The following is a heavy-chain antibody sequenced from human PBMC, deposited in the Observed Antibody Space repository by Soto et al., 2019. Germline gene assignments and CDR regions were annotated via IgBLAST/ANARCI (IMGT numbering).Heavy chain of an antibody. V-gene: IGHV3-30-3*01. CDR2: ISYDGSNK. Sequence: QVQLVESGGGVVQPGRSLRLSCAASGFTFSSYAMHWVRQAPGKGLEWVAVISYDGSNKYYADSVKGRFTISRDNSKNTQYLQMNSRRAEDTAVYYCARTFMVDYYYGMDVWGQGTTVTVSS. J-gene: IGHJ6*02. D-gene: IGHD2-15*01. CDR1: GFTFSSYA. CDR3: ARTFMVDYYYGMDV.